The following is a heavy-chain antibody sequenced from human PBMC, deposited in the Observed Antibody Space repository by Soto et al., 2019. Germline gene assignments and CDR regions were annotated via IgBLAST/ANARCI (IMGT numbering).Heavy chain of an antibody. CDR3: ASQLRPTHWGGGYIDY. V-gene: IGHV4-39*01. CDR2: MSYSRST. CDR1: GGSISSNNYY. Sequence: SETLSLTCFVSGGSISSNNYYWGWIRQPPGKGLEWIGSMSYSRSTYYNPSLKSRVTISVDTSKNQFSLKLTSVTAADTAVYYCASQLRPTHWGGGYIDYWGQAPLVTVSS. D-gene: IGHD3-16*01. J-gene: IGHJ4*02.